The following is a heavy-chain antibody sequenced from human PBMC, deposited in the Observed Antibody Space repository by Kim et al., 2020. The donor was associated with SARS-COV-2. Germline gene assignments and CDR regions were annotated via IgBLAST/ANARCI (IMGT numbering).Heavy chain of an antibody. Sequence: YADSLMGRFTISRGNSINSLYLQMNSLRTEDTALYYCAKDTDTNGAFDIWGQGTMVTVSS. J-gene: IGHJ3*02. D-gene: IGHD2-8*01. CDR3: AKDTDTNGAFDI. V-gene: IGHV3-43*01.